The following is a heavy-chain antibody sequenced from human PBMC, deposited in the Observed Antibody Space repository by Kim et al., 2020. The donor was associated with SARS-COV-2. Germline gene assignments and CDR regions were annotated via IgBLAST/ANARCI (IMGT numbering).Heavy chain of an antibody. CDR3: VKDDTTGYFYVDY. Sequence: GGSLRLSCVASGFTFSSHGIHWVRQAPGKGLEWIALILNDGSQQSYADSVKGRFTISRDDSRNTLFLQMNSLSAEDTAIYYCVKDDTTGYFYVDYWGQGALVTVSS. V-gene: IGHV3-30*18. J-gene: IGHJ4*02. D-gene: IGHD5-18*01. CDR2: ILNDGSQQ. CDR1: GFTFSSHG.